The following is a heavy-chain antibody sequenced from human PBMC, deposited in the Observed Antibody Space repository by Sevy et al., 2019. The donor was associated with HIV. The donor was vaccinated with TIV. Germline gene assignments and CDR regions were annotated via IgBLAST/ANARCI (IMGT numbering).Heavy chain of an antibody. Sequence: GGSLRLSCVASGFTFSNYWMSRVRQAPGKGLEWVANIKRDGSEKYYVASVKVRFIISRDNDKTSLYLQMNSLRDEDRAVYYCARDCNSATCFWRLDVWGPGTTVTVSS. CDR3: ARDCNSATCFWRLDV. V-gene: IGHV3-7*01. J-gene: IGHJ6*02. CDR2: IKRDGSEK. D-gene: IGHD2-2*01. CDR1: GFTFSNYW.